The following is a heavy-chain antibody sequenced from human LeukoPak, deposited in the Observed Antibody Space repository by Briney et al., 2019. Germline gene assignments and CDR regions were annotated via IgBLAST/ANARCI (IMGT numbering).Heavy chain of an antibody. CDR3: ARGVVGYSSSWLNWFDP. CDR1: GGSISSPSYY. J-gene: IGHJ5*02. Sequence: PSETLSLTCTVSGGSISSPSYYWSWIRQPAGKGLEWIGRTYASGSTNYNPSLKSRVTISVDTSKNQFSLKLSSVTAADTAVYYCARGVVGYSSSWLNWFDPWGQGTLVTVSS. D-gene: IGHD6-13*01. V-gene: IGHV4-61*02. CDR2: TYASGST.